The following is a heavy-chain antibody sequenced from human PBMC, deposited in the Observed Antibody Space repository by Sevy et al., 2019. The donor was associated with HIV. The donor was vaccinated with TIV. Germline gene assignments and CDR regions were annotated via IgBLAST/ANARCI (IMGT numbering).Heavy chain of an antibody. CDR3: ARDMDNFYGMDV. V-gene: IGHV4-59*11. J-gene: IGHJ6*02. CDR2: IYYNGNA. CDR1: GVSISTHS. Sequence: WETLSLTCTVSGVSISTHSWSWIRQPPGKGLEYIGYIYYNGNANYNPSFQSRVTISGDTSMNQLSLKLTSVTAADTAVSYSARDMDNFYGMDVWGQGTTVTVSS. D-gene: IGHD3-10*01.